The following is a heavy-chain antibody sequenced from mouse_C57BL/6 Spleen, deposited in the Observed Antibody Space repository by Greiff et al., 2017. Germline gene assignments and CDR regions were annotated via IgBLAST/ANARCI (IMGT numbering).Heavy chain of an antibody. Sequence: QVQLQQPGAELVKPGASVKMSCKASGYTFTSYWITWVKPRPGQGLEWIGNINPSNGGTNYNEKFKSKATLTVDKSSSTAYMQLSSLTSEDSAVYYCARDGSSPYYYAMDYWGQGTSVTVSS. V-gene: IGHV1-53*01. CDR2: INPSNGGT. CDR3: ARDGSSPYYYAMDY. CDR1: GYTFTSYW. J-gene: IGHJ4*01. D-gene: IGHD1-1*01.